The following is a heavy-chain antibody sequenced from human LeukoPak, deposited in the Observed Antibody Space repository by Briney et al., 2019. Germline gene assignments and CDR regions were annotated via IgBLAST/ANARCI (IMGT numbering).Heavy chain of an antibody. CDR2: IIPIFGTA. CDR1: GGTFSSYA. Sequence: ASVKVSCKASGGTFSSYAISWVRQAPGQGLEWMGGIIPIFGTANYAQKFQGRVTITADESTSTAYMELSSLRSEDTAVYYCARGGEYGSGSYYHYWGQGTLVTVSS. D-gene: IGHD3-10*01. V-gene: IGHV1-69*13. J-gene: IGHJ4*02. CDR3: ARGGEYGSGSYYHY.